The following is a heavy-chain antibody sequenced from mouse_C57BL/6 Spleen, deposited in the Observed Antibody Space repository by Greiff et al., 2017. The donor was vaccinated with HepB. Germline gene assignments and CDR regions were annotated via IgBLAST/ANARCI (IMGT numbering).Heavy chain of an antibody. J-gene: IGHJ4*01. V-gene: IGHV2-6-1*01. CDR1: GFSLTSYG. CDR2: IWSDGST. CDR3: ARHGYDGDYYAMDY. Sequence: VQRVESGPGLVAPSQSLSITCTVSGFSLTSYGVHWVRQPPGKGLEWLVVIWSDGSTTYNSALKSRLSISKDNSKSQVFLKMNSLQTDDTAMYYWARHGYDGDYYAMDYWGQGTSVTVSS. D-gene: IGHD2-2*01.